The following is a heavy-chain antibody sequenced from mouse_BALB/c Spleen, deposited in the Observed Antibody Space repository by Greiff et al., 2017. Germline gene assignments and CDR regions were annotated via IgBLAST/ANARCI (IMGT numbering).Heavy chain of an antibody. J-gene: IGHJ3*01. Sequence: QVQLKQSGPELVKPGASVKMSCKASGYTFTDYVISWVKQRTGQGLEWIGEIYPGSGSTYYNEKFKGKATLTADKSSNTAYMQLSSLTSEDSAVYFCARKGYDYDGGFAYWGQGTLVTVSA. V-gene: IGHV1-77*01. CDR3: ARKGYDYDGGFAY. CDR1: GYTFTDYV. D-gene: IGHD2-4*01. CDR2: IYPGSGST.